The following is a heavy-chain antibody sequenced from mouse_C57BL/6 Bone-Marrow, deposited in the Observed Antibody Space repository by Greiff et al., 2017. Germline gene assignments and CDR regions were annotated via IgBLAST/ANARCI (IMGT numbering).Heavy chain of an antibody. CDR1: GFTFSDYG. J-gene: IGHJ3*01. CDR3: ARHDWDGFAY. Sequence: EVQLVESGGGLVQPGGSLKLSCAASGFTFSDYGMAWVRQAPRKGPEWVAFISNLAYSIYYADTVTGRFTISRENAKNTLYLEMSSLRSEDTAMYYCARHDWDGFAYWGQGTLVTVSA. D-gene: IGHD4-1*01. V-gene: IGHV5-15*01. CDR2: ISNLAYSI.